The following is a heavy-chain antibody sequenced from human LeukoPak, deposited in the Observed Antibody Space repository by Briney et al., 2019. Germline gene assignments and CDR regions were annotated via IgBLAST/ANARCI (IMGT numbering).Heavy chain of an antibody. CDR2: IIHSGIT. CDR1: GGSFSSYY. CDR3: ARGSPIVATNGYFNY. V-gene: IGHV4-34*01. J-gene: IGHJ4*02. D-gene: IGHD5-12*01. Sequence: SETLSLTCAVYGGSFSSYYWSWIRQPPGKGREWIGEIIHSGITTYNPSLTSRVTLSVDTSKSQFSLKQSSVTAADTAVYYCARGSPIVATNGYFNYWGQGTLVTVSS.